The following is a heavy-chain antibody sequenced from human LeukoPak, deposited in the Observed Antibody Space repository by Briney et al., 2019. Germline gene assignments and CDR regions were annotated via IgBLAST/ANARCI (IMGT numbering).Heavy chain of an antibody. J-gene: IGHJ4*02. CDR3: ARHLPVAGDPYFDY. V-gene: IGHV4-59*08. CDR1: AGSISPYY. D-gene: IGHD6-19*01. Sequence: SETLSLTCTVSAGSISPYYWSWIRQPPGKALEWIGYIYFTGSINYNPSLKSRLTISLHTSKDQFSLKLSSVTAADTAVYYCARHLPVAGDPYFDYWGQGALVTVSS. CDR2: IYFTGSI.